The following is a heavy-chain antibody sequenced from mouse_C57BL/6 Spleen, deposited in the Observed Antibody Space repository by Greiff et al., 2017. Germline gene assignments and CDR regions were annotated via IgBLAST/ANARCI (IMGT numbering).Heavy chain of an antibody. CDR1: GFTFTSYW. CDR2: IDPSVSDT. V-gene: IGHV1-52*01. J-gene: IGHJ3*01. CDR3: ASEGRTAQAKGFAY. Sequence: QVQLLQPGAELVRPGSSLKLSCKASGFTFTSYWLPWVKQRPIQGLEWIGNIDPSVSDTHYNQKFKDKATLTVDKSSNTAYMQLSILTSEDSAVYYCASEGRTAQAKGFAYWGQGTLVTVSA. D-gene: IGHD3-2*02.